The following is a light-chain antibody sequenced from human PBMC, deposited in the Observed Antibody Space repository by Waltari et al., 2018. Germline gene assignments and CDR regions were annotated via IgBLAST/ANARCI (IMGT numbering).Light chain of an antibody. J-gene: IGLJ3*02. Sequence: QSALTQPASVSGSPGQSITISCTGTSNDIGGYNYVSWYQQHPGKAPKLMIFEVSKRPSGVSNRFSGSKSDNTASLTISGLQAEDEADYFRKSYTTSNTWVFGGGTKLTVL. CDR1: SNDIGGYNY. CDR2: EVS. CDR3: KSYTTSNTWV. V-gene: IGLV2-14*01.